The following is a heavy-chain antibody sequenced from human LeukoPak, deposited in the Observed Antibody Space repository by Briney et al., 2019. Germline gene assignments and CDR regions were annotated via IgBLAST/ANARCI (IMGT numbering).Heavy chain of an antibody. CDR2: INHSGST. Sequence: EXLSLTCAVYGGSFSGYYWSWIRQPPGKGLEWIGEINHSGSTNYNPSLTRRGTISVDTSKNQFSLKLSSVTAADTAVYYCARVRKMVRGVIRAFDIWGQGTMVTVSS. CDR3: ARVRKMVRGVIRAFDI. J-gene: IGHJ3*02. CDR1: GGSFSGYY. D-gene: IGHD3-10*01. V-gene: IGHV4-34*01.